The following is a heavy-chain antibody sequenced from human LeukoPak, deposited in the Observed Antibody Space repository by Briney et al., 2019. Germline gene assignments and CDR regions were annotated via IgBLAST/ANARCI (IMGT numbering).Heavy chain of an antibody. D-gene: IGHD3-10*01. Sequence: GASVKVSCKASGYTFTSYYVHWVRQAPGQGLEWVGIIDPHGGTTTYAQKFQGRVTMTRDMSTSTVYMELKSLRSEDTAVYYCARLPGQLLWFGELLLQSDYWGQGTLLTVSS. CDR1: GYTFTSYY. CDR3: ARLPGQLLWFGELLLQSDY. V-gene: IGHV1-46*01. CDR2: IDPHGGTT. J-gene: IGHJ4*02.